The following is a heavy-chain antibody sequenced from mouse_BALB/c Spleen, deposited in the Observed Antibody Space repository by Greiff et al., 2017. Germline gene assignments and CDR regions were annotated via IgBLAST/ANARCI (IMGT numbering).Heavy chain of an antibody. Sequence: VQLQESGAELARPGASVKMSCKASGYTFTSYTMHWVKQRPGQGLEWIGYINPSSGYTNYNQKFKDKATLTADKSSSTAYMQLSSLTSEDSAVYYCARSGGNYGDYAMDYWGQGTSVTVSS. CDR1: GYTFTSYT. J-gene: IGHJ4*01. CDR3: ARSGGNYGDYAMDY. D-gene: IGHD2-1*01. V-gene: IGHV1-4*01. CDR2: INPSSGYT.